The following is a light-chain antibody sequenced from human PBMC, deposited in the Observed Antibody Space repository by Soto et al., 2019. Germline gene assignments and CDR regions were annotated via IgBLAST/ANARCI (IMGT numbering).Light chain of an antibody. Sequence: DIVMTQSPESLAVSLGERATINCKSSQSVLYSSNNKNYLAWYQQKPGQPPKLIIYWASSRESGVPDRFSGSGSGTDFTLTINSLQAEDVAVYYCQQYYSTPLTFGGGTKVEIK. CDR3: QQYYSTPLT. CDR1: QSVLYSSNNKNY. CDR2: WAS. J-gene: IGKJ4*01. V-gene: IGKV4-1*01.